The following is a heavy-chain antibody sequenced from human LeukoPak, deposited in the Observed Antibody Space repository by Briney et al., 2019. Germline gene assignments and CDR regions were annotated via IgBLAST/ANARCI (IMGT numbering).Heavy chain of an antibody. D-gene: IGHD3-3*01. V-gene: IGHV3-53*01. CDR3: ARGRGLGVVSPYLDY. CDR2: IYGDGRT. CDR1: GFSVSNNY. Sequence: GGSPRLSCVVSGFSVSNNYIIWVRQAPGNGLERVSVIYGDGRTSHSASVRGRFTISRDNSKNIVSLQMNNLRAEDTAVYYCARGRGLGVVSPYLDYWGQGTLVTVSS. J-gene: IGHJ4*02.